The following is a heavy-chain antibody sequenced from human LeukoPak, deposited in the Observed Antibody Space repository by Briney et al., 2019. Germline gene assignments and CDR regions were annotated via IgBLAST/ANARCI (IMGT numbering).Heavy chain of an antibody. CDR1: GYTFTGYY. Sequence: ASVTVSCTASGYTFTGYYMHWVRQAPGQGLEWMGWINPNSGGTNYAQKFQGRVTMTRDTSISTAYMELSRLRSDDTAVCYCARVYGNQLGALRPWGQGTLVTVSS. J-gene: IGHJ4*02. CDR2: INPNSGGT. D-gene: IGHD2-2*01. V-gene: IGHV1-2*02. CDR3: ARVYGNQLGALRP.